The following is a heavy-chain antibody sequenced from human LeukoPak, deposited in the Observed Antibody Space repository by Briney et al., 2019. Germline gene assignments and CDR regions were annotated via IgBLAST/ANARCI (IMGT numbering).Heavy chain of an antibody. CDR2: MNPNSGNT. Sequence: ASVKVSCKASGYTFTNYDINWVRQATGQGLEWMGWMNPNSGNTGYAQNFQGRVTMTRNISISTAYMELSSLRSEDTAVCYCASSEQLGTYNFFDPWGQGTLVTVSS. J-gene: IGHJ5*02. CDR1: GYTFTNYD. V-gene: IGHV1-8*01. CDR3: ASSEQLGTYNFFDP. D-gene: IGHD6-13*01.